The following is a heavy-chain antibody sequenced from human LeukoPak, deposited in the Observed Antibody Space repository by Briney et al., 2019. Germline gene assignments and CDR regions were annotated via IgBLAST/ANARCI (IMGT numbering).Heavy chain of an antibody. J-gene: IGHJ6*02. V-gene: IGHV3-7*01. CDR2: IKQDGSEK. CDR3: AREKGVPAATDYYYYYGMDV. D-gene: IGHD2-2*01. CDR1: GFTFSSYW. Sequence: GGSLRLSCAASGFTFSSYWMSWVRQAPGKGLEWVANIKQDGSEKYYVDSVKGRFTIPRDNAKNSLYLQMNSLRAEDTAVYYCAREKGVPAATDYYYYYGMDVWGRGTTVTVSS.